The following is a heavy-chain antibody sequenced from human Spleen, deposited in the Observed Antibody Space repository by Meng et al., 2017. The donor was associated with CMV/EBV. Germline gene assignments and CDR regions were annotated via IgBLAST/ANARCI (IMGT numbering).Heavy chain of an antibody. D-gene: IGHD4-11*01. CDR2: ISSSSSTI. CDR1: GFSRSDYY. CDR3: ARDFTVEGYYAMDV. V-gene: IGHV3-11*01. J-gene: IGHJ6*02. Sequence: SGFSRSDYYMAWIRQAPGKGLEWISYISSSSSTIYYAASVKGRFTISRDNAKNSVYLRMNSLRAEDTAVYYCARDFTVEGYYAMDVWGQGTTVTVSS.